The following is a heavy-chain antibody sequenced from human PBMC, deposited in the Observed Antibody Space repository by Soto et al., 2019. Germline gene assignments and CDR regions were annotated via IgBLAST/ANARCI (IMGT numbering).Heavy chain of an antibody. CDR2: INSDGSST. CDR3: ARSSGWAYFDY. D-gene: IGHD6-19*01. J-gene: IGHJ4*02. V-gene: IGHV3-74*01. CDR1: GFTFSSYW. Sequence: GGSLRLSCAASGFTFSSYWMHWVRQAPGKGLVWVSRINSDGSSTSYADSVKGRFTISRDNAKNTLYLQMHSLRAEDTAVYYCARSSGWAYFDYGGQGTLDTVSS.